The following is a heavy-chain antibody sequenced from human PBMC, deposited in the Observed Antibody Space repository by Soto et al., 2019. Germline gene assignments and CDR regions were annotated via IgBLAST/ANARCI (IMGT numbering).Heavy chain of an antibody. V-gene: IGHV4-39*01. J-gene: IGHJ4*02. D-gene: IGHD3-10*01. Sequence: PSETLSLTCTVSGGSISSSSYYWGWIRQPPGKGLEWIGSIYYSGSTYYNPSLKSRVTISVDTSKNQFSLKLSSVTAADTAVYYCASRKSGSYYRMGLDYWGQGTLVTVSS. CDR3: ASRKSGSYYRMGLDY. CDR2: IYYSGST. CDR1: GGSISSSSYY.